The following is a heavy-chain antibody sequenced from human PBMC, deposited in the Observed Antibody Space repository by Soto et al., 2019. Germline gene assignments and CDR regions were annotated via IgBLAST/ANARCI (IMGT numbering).Heavy chain of an antibody. CDR1: GGSINTFY. CDR3: AREGSYSAYNFAHGIQLWSFDF. D-gene: IGHD5-12*01. Sequence: ASETLSITCTVSGGSINTFYWSWVRQPAGKGLEGIGRIFSSGSTSFNPSLESRVAMSVDTSKNHFSLNLSSVTAADMAVYYCAREGSYSAYNFAHGIQLWSFDFWGQGALVTVSS. V-gene: IGHV4-4*07. J-gene: IGHJ4*02. CDR2: IFSSGST.